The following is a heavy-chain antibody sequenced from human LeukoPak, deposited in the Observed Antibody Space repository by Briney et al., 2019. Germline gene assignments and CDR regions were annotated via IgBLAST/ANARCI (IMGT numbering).Heavy chain of an antibody. CDR2: INWNGGST. CDR1: GFPFDDYG. Sequence: RSGGSLRLSCAASGFPFDDYGMTWVRQAPGKGLEWVPSINWNGGSTGYADSVKGRFTISRDNAKNSLYLQMNSLRAEDTALYYCAREGTRVASRDPAPYYFDYWSQGALVTVSS. CDR3: AREGTRVASRDPAPYYFDY. D-gene: IGHD3-10*01. V-gene: IGHV3-20*04. J-gene: IGHJ4*02.